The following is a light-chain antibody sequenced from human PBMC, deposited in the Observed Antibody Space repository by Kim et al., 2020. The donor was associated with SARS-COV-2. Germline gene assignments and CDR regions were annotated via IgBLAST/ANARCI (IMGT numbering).Light chain of an antibody. CDR3: QQRSNWPRLT. J-gene: IGKJ4*02. CDR1: QSVSSY. V-gene: IGKV3-11*01. Sequence: SPGERATLSCSASQSVSSYLAGYQQKPGQAPRLLIYDASNRATGIPARFSGSGSGTDFTLTISSLEPEDFAVYYCQQRSNWPRLTFGGGTKVDIK. CDR2: DAS.